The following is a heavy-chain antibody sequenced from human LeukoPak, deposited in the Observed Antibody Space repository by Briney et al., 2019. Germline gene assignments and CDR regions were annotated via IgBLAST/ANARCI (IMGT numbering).Heavy chain of an antibody. CDR1: GFTFSSYW. CDR3: ASLPYGSLAQGY. Sequence: GGSLRLSCAASGFTFSSYWMHWVRQAPGKGLVWVSRINSDGSFTSYVDSVKGRFTIARDNAKNTLYLQMNSLRAEDTAVYYCASLPYGSLAQGYWGQGTLVTASS. D-gene: IGHD5-24*01. CDR2: INSDGSFT. J-gene: IGHJ4*02. V-gene: IGHV3-74*01.